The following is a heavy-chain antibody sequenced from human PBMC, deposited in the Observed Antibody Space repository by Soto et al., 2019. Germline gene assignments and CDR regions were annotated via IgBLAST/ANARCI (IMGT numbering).Heavy chain of an antibody. J-gene: IGHJ6*02. V-gene: IGHV3-23*01. D-gene: IGHD2-15*01. CDR1: MSGFTFSSYA. Sequence: GGSLRLSCAASMSGFTFSSYAMTWVRQAPGKGLEWVSTVSGSGGSTYYAESVKGRFTFSRDNSNNALYLQMNSLRVEDTAVYYCAKFMADDRQYGGYYYYGMDVWGQGTTVTVSS. CDR3: AKFMADDRQYGGYYYYGMDV. CDR2: VSGSGGST.